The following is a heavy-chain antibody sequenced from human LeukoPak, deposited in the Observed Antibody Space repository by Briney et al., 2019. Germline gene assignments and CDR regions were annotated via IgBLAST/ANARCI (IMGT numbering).Heavy chain of an antibody. Sequence: GSLRLSCAASGFTFSSYWMHWVRQAPGKGLEWVSSISYRTSHIYYADSVKGRFTISRDNAKNSLYLQMDSLRAEDTAVYFCGRAFPPLRTAAAGDYWGQGTLVTVSS. CDR1: GFTFSSYW. CDR3: GRAFPPLRTAAAGDY. CDR2: ISYRTSHI. J-gene: IGHJ4*02. D-gene: IGHD6-13*01. V-gene: IGHV3-21*01.